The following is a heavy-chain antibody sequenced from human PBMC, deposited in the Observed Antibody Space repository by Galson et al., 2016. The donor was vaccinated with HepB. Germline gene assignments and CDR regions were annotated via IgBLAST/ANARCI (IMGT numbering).Heavy chain of an antibody. CDR1: EFTFSSYG. CDR2: IWYDGNKK. D-gene: IGHD2-15*01. Sequence: SLRLSCAASEFTFSSYGMHWVRQAPGKGLEWVALIWYDGNKKFYADSVRGRFTISRDNSENTLYLQMNSLRDEDTAVYYCVRKSRVVVAAGAFDIWGQGTMVTVSS. J-gene: IGHJ3*02. CDR3: VRKSRVVVAAGAFDI. V-gene: IGHV3-33*01.